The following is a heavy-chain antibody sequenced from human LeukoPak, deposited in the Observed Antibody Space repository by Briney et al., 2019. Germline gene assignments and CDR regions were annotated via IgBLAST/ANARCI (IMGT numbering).Heavy chain of an antibody. CDR2: INTNSGNP. D-gene: IGHD6-13*01. Sequence: ASVKLSCKASGYTFITYAMNWVRQAPGQGLEWMGWINTNSGNPTYAEGVTGRFVFSLDNSVSTADLQISSLKAEDTAVYYCERARYSSRWYCFDYCGQGHLVHVS. CDR3: ERARYSSRWYCFDY. J-gene: IGHJ4*02. V-gene: IGHV7-4-1*02. CDR1: GYTFITYA.